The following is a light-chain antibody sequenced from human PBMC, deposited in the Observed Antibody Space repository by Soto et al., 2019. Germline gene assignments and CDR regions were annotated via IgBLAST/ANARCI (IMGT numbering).Light chain of an antibody. CDR3: QKYNSAPLT. CDR2: AAS. J-gene: IGKJ4*01. V-gene: IGKV1-27*01. Sequence: DIQMTQSPSSLSASIGDRVSISCRASQGISNYLAWYQQKPGKVPELLIYAASTLHSGVSSRFSGRGSGTNFTLTISSLQPEDVATYYCQKYNSAPLTFGGGTKVDIK. CDR1: QGISNY.